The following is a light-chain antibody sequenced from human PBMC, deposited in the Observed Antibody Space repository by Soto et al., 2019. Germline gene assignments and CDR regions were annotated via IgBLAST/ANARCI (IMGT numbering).Light chain of an antibody. V-gene: IGLV3-1*01. J-gene: IGLJ1*01. CDR1: KLGDKF. CDR2: QDD. Sequence: SYELTQPPSVSVSPGQTASITCSGDKLGDKFACWYQQKPGQSPVLVIYQDDKRPSGIPERFSGSNSANTATLTISGTQPMDEADYYCQAWDSGTCVFGTGTKVTVL. CDR3: QAWDSGTCV.